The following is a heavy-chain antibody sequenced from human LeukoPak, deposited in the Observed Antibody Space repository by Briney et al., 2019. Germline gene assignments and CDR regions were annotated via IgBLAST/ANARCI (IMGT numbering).Heavy chain of an antibody. Sequence: PGGSLRLSCAASGFTFSSYAMSWVRQAPGKGLEWVSSISGSGGSTYYADSVKGRFTISRDNSKNTLYLQMNSLRAKDTAVYYCAKDRGGYNPNYFDYWGQGTLVTVSS. D-gene: IGHD5-24*01. CDR3: AKDRGGYNPNYFDY. J-gene: IGHJ4*02. CDR2: ISGSGGST. CDR1: GFTFSSYA. V-gene: IGHV3-23*01.